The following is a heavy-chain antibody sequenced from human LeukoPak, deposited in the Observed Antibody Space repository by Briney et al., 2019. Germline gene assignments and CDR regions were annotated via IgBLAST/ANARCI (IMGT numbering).Heavy chain of an antibody. J-gene: IGHJ3*02. D-gene: IGHD5-18*01. V-gene: IGHV4-38-2*02. CDR1: GYSISSGYY. CDR3: ARESDSYGTAASAFDI. CDR2: IYHSGST. Sequence: PSETLSLTCTVSGYSISSGYYWGWIRQPPGQGLEWIGSIYHSGSTYYNPSLKSRVTISVDTSKNQFSLKLSSVTAADTAVYYCARESDSYGTAASAFDIWGQGTMVTVSS.